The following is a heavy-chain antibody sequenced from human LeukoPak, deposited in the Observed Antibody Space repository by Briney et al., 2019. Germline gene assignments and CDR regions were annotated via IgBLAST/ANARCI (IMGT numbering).Heavy chain of an antibody. CDR1: GFTFSSYE. Sequence: GGSLRLSCAASGFTFSSYEMNLVRQAPGKGLEWVSYISSSGSTIYYADSVKGRFTISRDNAKNSLYLQMNSLRAEDTAVYYCARGTARSDYWGQGTLVTVSS. CDR2: ISSSGSTI. V-gene: IGHV3-48*03. J-gene: IGHJ4*02. CDR3: ARGTARSDY. D-gene: IGHD4-17*01.